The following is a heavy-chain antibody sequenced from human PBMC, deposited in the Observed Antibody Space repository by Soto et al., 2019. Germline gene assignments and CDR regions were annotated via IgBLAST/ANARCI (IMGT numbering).Heavy chain of an antibody. CDR2: INHSGRV. J-gene: IGHJ5*01. D-gene: IGHD3-22*01. CDR1: GGSFSGHS. Sequence: SETLSLTCAVYGGSFSGHSWTWIRQSPGKGLEWIGDINHSGRVNYSPSLKSRVTISLDTSKNQFSLTLSAVTAADTAMYYCSTRAYDTNGYYRFDPWGQGTLVTVSS. V-gene: IGHV4-34*01. CDR3: STRAYDTNGYYRFDP.